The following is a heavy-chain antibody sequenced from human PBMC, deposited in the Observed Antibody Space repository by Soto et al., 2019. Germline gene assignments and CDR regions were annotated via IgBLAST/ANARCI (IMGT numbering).Heavy chain of an antibody. Sequence: ASVKVSCKASGYTFTSYAMRWVRQAPGQRLEWMGWSNAGHRNTRYSQRFQGRVSMTRDTSASRAYVELSSRRSEDTTVYYCARVGTMVRGVIITEKSDFDYWGQGTRVTVSS. CDR2: SNAGHRNT. J-gene: IGHJ4*02. CDR3: ARVGTMVRGVIITEKSDFDY. D-gene: IGHD3-10*01. V-gene: IGHV1-3*01. CDR1: GYTFTSYA.